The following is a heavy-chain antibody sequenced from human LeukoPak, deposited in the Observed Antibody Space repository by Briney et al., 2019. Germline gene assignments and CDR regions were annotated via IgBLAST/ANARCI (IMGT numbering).Heavy chain of an antibody. CDR3: AKGGGPYQRIDY. V-gene: IGHV3-23*01. D-gene: IGHD2-2*01. Sequence: GGSLRLSCAASGFTFSSYAMNWVRQAPGKGLEWVSAITGSGGSTYYADSVKGRFTISRDNSKNTLYLQTNSLRAEDTAVYYCAKGGGPYQRIDYWGRGALVTVSS. J-gene: IGHJ4*02. CDR2: ITGSGGST. CDR1: GFTFSSYA.